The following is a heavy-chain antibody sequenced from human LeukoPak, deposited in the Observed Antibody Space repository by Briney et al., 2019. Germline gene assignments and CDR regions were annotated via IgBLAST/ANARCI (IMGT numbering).Heavy chain of an antibody. CDR3: AISIVGATLFDY. Sequence: SQTLSLTCTVSGGSISSGDYYWSWIRQPPGKGLEWIGYIYYSGSTYYNPSLKSRVTISVDTSKNQFSLKLSSVTAADTAVYYCAISIVGATLFDYWGQGNLVTVSS. J-gene: IGHJ4*02. D-gene: IGHD1-26*01. CDR2: IYYSGST. CDR1: GGSISSGDYY. V-gene: IGHV4-30-4*01.